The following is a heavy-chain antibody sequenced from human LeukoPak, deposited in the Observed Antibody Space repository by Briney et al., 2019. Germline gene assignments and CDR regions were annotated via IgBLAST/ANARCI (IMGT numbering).Heavy chain of an antibody. CDR1: GFTFSSYA. J-gene: IGHJ5*02. V-gene: IGHV3-30*04. D-gene: IGHD3-3*01. CDR2: ISYDGSNK. Sequence: GGSLRLSRAASGFTFSSYAMHWVRQAPGKGLEWVAVISYDGSNKYYADSVKGRFTISRDNSKNTLYLQMNSLRAEDTAVYYCARAITIFGVVIIHNWFDPWGQGTLVTVSS. CDR3: ARAITIFGVVIIHNWFDP.